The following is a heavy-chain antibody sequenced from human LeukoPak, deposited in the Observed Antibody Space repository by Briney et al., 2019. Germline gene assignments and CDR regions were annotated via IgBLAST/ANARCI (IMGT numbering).Heavy chain of an antibody. D-gene: IGHD5-24*01. Sequence: QSGGSLRLSCAASGFTFSNYDMNWVRQAPGKGLEWVSHISSGGSIKYYADSLKGRFTISRDNAKNTLYLQMNSLRAEDTAVYYCARDRGYVMDVWGQGTTVTVSS. CDR3: ARDRGYVMDV. CDR1: GFTFSNYD. CDR2: ISSGGSIK. V-gene: IGHV3-48*03. J-gene: IGHJ6*02.